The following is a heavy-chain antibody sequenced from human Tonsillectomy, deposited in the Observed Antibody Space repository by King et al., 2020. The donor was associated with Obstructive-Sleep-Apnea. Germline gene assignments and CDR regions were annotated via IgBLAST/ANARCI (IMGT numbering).Heavy chain of an antibody. D-gene: IGHD3-10*01. V-gene: IGHV3-30*04. CDR1: GFTFSSYA. J-gene: IGHJ4*02. CDR3: ARVFGGSGSYYDHYYFDY. Sequence: QLVQSGGGVVQPGRSLRLSCAASGFTFSSYAMHWVRQASGKGLEWVAVISYDGSNKYYADSVKGRFTISRDNSKNTLYLQMNSLRAEDTAVYYCARVFGGSGSYYDHYYFDYWGKGTLVTVSS. CDR2: ISYDGSNK.